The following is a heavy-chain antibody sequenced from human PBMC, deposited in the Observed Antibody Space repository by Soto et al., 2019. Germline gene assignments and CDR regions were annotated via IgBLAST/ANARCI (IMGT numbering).Heavy chain of an antibody. Sequence: PSETLSLTCTVSGGSISSSSYNWGWIRQPPGKGLEWIATIDYSRNTYYNPSLKSRVTISVDTSRNQFSLKMSSVTAADTAGYYCARPLGGRFTVTLYDSRGQGVLVTVSS. J-gene: IGHJ4*02. V-gene: IGHV4-39*01. CDR1: GGSISSSSYN. CDR2: IDYSRNT. CDR3: ARPLGGRFTVTLYDS. D-gene: IGHD3-16*01.